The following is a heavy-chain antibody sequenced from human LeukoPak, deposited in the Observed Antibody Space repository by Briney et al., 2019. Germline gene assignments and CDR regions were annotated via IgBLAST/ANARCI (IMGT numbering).Heavy chain of an antibody. CDR2: INPSGGST. J-gene: IGHJ4*02. Sequence: ASVKVSCKASGYTFTSYYMHWVRQAPGQGLEWMGIINPSGGSTSYAQKFQGRVTMTRDTSTSTVYMELSSLRSEDTAVFYCARSGSSWYYLDYWGQGTLVTVSS. V-gene: IGHV1-46*01. CDR1: GYTFTSYY. CDR3: ARSGSSWYYLDY. D-gene: IGHD6-13*01.